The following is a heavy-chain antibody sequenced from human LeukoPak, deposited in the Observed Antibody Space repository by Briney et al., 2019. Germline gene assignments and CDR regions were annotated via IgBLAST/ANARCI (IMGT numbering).Heavy chain of an antibody. CDR2: INTDGSST. CDR3: ARGRGTDLFDY. D-gene: IGHD1-1*01. V-gene: IGHV3-74*01. CDR1: GFTFSSYW. J-gene: IGHJ4*02. Sequence: GGSLRLSCAASGFTFSSYWMHWVRQAPGKGLVWVSRINTDGSSTSYADSVKGRFTISRDNAKNTLYLQMNSLRAEDTAVYYCARGRGTDLFDYWGQGTLVTVSS.